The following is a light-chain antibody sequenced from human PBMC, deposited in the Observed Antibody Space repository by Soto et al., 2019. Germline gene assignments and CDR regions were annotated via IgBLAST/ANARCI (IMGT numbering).Light chain of an antibody. J-gene: IGKJ1*01. CDR3: QQYNNWPPP. CDR1: QSVSSN. V-gene: IGKV3-15*01. Sequence: EIVMTQSPATLSVSPGERATLSCRARQSVSSNLAWYQQKPGQAPRLLIYGASTRATGIPARFSGSGSGTEFTLTISSLQSEDFAVYYCQQYNNWPPPFGQGTKVEIQ. CDR2: GAS.